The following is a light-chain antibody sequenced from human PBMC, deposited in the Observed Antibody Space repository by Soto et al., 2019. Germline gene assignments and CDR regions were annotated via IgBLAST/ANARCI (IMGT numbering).Light chain of an antibody. J-gene: IGKJ1*01. Sequence: DVVVTQSPLSLPVSLAQPASISCRSSQSLVYSDGNSYLNWFQRRPGQSPRRLIYKVSNWDSGVPDRFSGSGSVTNFTLRISRVESEDVGVYYRLQGEHWPPSTFGQGTKVDIK. CDR2: KVS. CDR1: QSLVYSDGNSY. CDR3: LQGEHWPPST. V-gene: IGKV2D-30*01.